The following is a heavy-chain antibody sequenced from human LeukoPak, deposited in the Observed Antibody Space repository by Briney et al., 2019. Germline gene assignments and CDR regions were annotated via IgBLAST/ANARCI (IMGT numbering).Heavy chain of an antibody. J-gene: IGHJ4*02. D-gene: IGHD3-9*01. CDR1: GGTFSIYA. CDR2: IIPIFGTA. Sequence: ASVKVSCKASGGTFSIYAISWVRQAPGQGLEWMGGIIPIFGTANYAQKFQGRVTITADESTSTAYMELSSLRSEDTAVYYCARGNYDILTGYYRSFDYWGQGTLVTVSS. CDR3: ARGNYDILTGYYRSFDY. V-gene: IGHV1-69*13.